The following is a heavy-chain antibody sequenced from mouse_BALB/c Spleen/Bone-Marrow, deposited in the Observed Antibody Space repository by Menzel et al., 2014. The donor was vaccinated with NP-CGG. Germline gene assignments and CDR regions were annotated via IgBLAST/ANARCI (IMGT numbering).Heavy chain of an antibody. D-gene: IGHD1-1*01. Sequence: EVQRVESGAELVKPGASVKLSCTASGFNIKNTCIHWVKQRPEQGLEWIGRIDPANVNTKYDPKFQGKATITADTSSNTAYLQLSSLTSEDTAVYYCATYYYGSSLFAYWGQGTLVTVSA. CDR1: GFNIKNTC. J-gene: IGHJ3*01. CDR2: IDPANVNT. V-gene: IGHV14-3*02. CDR3: ATYYYGSSLFAY.